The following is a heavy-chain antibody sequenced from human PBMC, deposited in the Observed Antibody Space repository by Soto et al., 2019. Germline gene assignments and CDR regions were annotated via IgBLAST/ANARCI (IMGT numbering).Heavy chain of an antibody. CDR2: IYYSVST. CDR1: GGSISSGGYN. J-gene: IGHJ3*02. Sequence: QVQLQESGPGLVKPSQTLSLTCTVSGGSISSGGYNWSWIRQHPGKGLEWIGYIYYSVSTYYNPSLKGRVTISVATSKNQFSLKLSSVTAADTAVYYCARETISTDLLQAFDIWGQGTMVTVSS. D-gene: IGHD2-21*02. V-gene: IGHV4-31*03. CDR3: ARETISTDLLQAFDI.